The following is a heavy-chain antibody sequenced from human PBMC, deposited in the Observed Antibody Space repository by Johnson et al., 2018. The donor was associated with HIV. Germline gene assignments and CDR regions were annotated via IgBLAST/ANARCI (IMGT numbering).Heavy chain of an antibody. V-gene: IGHV3-33*01. Sequence: VQLVESGGGVVQPGRSLRLSCAASGFTFSSYGMHWVRQAPGKGLEWVAVIWYDGSNKYYADSVKGRFTISRDNSKNTLYLQMNSLRAEDTAGYYCARERSRVGEPTPDAFDIWGQGTMVTVSS. D-gene: IGHD3-16*01. CDR1: GFTFSSYG. CDR2: IWYDGSNK. J-gene: IGHJ3*02. CDR3: ARERSRVGEPTPDAFDI.